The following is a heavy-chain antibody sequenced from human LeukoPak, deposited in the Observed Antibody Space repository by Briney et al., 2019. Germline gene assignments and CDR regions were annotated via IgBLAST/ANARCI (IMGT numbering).Heavy chain of an antibody. Sequence: SETLSLTCTVSGGSISSSSYYWGWIRQPPGKGLEWIGSIYYSGSTYYNPSLKSRVTISVDTSKNQFSLELSSVTAADTAVYYCARRPLKYYDILTGSTPNYMDVWGKGTTVTVSS. V-gene: IGHV4-39*01. J-gene: IGHJ6*03. D-gene: IGHD3-9*01. CDR1: GGSISSSSYY. CDR3: ARRPLKYYDILTGSTPNYMDV. CDR2: IYYSGST.